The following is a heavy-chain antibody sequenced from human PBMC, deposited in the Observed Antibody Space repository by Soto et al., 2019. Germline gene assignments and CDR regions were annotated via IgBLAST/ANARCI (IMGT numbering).Heavy chain of an antibody. V-gene: IGHV1-8*01. CDR3: ARERSAAGTGWFDP. J-gene: IGHJ5*02. D-gene: IGHD6-13*01. CDR2: MNPNSGNT. Sequence: QVQLVQSGAEVKKPGASVKVSCKASGYTFTSYDINWVRQATGQGLEWMGWMNPNSGNTGYAQKFQGRVTMTRNTSISTAYMELSSLRSEDTAVYFCARERSAAGTGWFDPWGQGNLVTVSS. CDR1: GYTFTSYD.